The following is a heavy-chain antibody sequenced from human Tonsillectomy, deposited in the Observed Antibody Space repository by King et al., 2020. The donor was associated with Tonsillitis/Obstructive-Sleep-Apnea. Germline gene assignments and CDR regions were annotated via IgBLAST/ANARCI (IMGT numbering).Heavy chain of an antibody. J-gene: IGHJ6*03. CDR3: ASAVYLGVYYYMDV. D-gene: IGHD3-10*01. Sequence: VQLVESGGGLVQPGGSLRLSCAASGFTFSSYSMNWVRQAPGKGLEWVSYISSSSSTIYYADSVKGRFTISRDNAKNSLYLQMNSLRDEDTAVYYCASAVYLGVYYYMDVWGKGTTVTVSS. CDR1: GFTFSSYS. V-gene: IGHV3-48*02. CDR2: ISSSSSTI.